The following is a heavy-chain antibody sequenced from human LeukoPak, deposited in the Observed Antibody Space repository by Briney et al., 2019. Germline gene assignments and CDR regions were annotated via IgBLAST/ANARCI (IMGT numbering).Heavy chain of an antibody. D-gene: IGHD2-21*02. CDR1: GYTFTGYY. CDR2: INPKSGAT. J-gene: IGHJ5*02. V-gene: IGHV1-2*02. Sequence: ASVKVSCKASGYTFTGYYMHGVRQAPGQGLEWMGWINPKSGATNYAQSFQGRVALTTDTSISTAFMELSNLRPDDTAIYFCARSVTYNWFDPWGQGTRVTVSS. CDR3: ARSVTYNWFDP.